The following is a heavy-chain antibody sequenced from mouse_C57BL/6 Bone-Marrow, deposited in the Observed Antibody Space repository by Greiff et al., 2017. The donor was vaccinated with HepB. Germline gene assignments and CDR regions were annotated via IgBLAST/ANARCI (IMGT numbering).Heavy chain of an antibody. Sequence: QVQLKQPGAELVKPGASVKLSCKASGYTFSSYWMHWVKQRPGQGLEWIGMIHPNSGSTNYNEKFKSKATLTADKSSSTAYMQLSSLTSEDSAVYYCAGGYPFAYWGQGTLVTVSA. D-gene: IGHD2-2*01. J-gene: IGHJ3*01. V-gene: IGHV1-64*01. CDR1: GYTFSSYW. CDR2: IHPNSGST. CDR3: AGGYPFAY.